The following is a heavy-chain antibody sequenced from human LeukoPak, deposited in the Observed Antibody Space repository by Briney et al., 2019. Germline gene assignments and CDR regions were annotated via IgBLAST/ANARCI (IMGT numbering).Heavy chain of an antibody. CDR1: GFTFSNYG. D-gene: IGHD2-2*01. V-gene: IGHV3-33*01. CDR3: ARGGYCSSTSCYAHPLYHYYALDV. CDR2: IWYDGSNK. Sequence: GGSLRLSCAASGFTFSNYGIHWVRQAPGNGLNWVTFIWYDGSNKYYADSVKGRFTISRDNSKNTLYLQMNSLRAEDTAVYYCARGGYCSSTSCYAHPLYHYYALDVWGQGTTVTVSS. J-gene: IGHJ6*02.